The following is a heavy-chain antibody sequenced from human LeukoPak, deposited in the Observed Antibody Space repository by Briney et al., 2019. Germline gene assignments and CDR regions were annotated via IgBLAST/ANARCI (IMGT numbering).Heavy chain of an antibody. J-gene: IGHJ6*03. V-gene: IGHV4-39*07. Sequence: ETLSLTCTVSGGSISSSSYYWGWIRQPPGKGLEWIGEINHSGSTNYNPSLKSRVTISVDTPKNQFSLKLSSVTAADTAVYYCARRTAIYYYYMDVWGKGTTVTISS. CDR1: GGSISSSSYY. D-gene: IGHD1-1*01. CDR3: ARRTAIYYYYMDV. CDR2: INHSGST.